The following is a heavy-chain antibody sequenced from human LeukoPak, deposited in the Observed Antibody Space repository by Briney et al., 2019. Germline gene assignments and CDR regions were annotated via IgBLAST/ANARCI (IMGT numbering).Heavy chain of an antibody. CDR2: ISFDGSNK. D-gene: IGHD3-22*01. CDR1: GFTFSSYA. V-gene: IGHV3-30*18. CDR3: AKGSYYDSDGFYQHFDY. Sequence: GGSLRLSCAASGFTFSSYAVTWVRQAPGKGLEWVALISFDGSNKYYADSVKGRFTISRDNSKNTLYLQMNSLRAEDTAVYYCAKGSYYDSDGFYQHFDYWGQGTLVTVSS. J-gene: IGHJ4*02.